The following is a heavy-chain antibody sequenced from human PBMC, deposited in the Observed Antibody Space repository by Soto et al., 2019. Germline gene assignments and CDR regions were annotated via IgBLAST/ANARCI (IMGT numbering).Heavy chain of an antibody. Sequence: PSETLSLTCAVYGGSFSGYYWSWIRQPPGKGLEWIGEINHSGSTNYNPSLKSRVTISVDTSKNQFSLKLSSVTAADTAVYYCARGYYYDSSGYHYPFDYWGQGTLVTAPQ. V-gene: IGHV4-34*01. CDR3: ARGYYYDSSGYHYPFDY. J-gene: IGHJ4*02. D-gene: IGHD3-22*01. CDR2: INHSGST. CDR1: GGSFSGYY.